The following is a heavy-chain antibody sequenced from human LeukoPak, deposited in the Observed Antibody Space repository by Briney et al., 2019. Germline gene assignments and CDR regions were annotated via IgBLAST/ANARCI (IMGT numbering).Heavy chain of an antibody. V-gene: IGHV4-34*01. CDR3: ARRLGYCSSTSCYTYYFDY. J-gene: IGHJ4*02. Sequence: PSETLSLTCAVYGGSFSGYYWSWIRQPPGKGLEWIGEINHSGSTNYNPSLKSRVTISVDTSKNQFSLKLSSVTAADTAVYYCARRLGYCSSTSCYTYYFDYWSQGTLVTVSS. D-gene: IGHD2-2*02. CDR1: GGSFSGYY. CDR2: INHSGST.